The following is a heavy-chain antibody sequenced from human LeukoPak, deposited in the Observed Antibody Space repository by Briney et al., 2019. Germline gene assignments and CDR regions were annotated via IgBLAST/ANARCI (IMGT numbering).Heavy chain of an antibody. D-gene: IGHD1-14*01. V-gene: IGHV3-66*01. CDR1: GFTLSSYA. CDR3: AREDRYYYYMDV. CDR2: IYTDGST. J-gene: IGHJ6*03. Sequence: GGSLRLSCAASGFTLSSYAMSWVRQGPGNGLEWVSVIYTDGSTYYADSVKGRFTISRDNSKNMLYLQMNSLRAEDTAVYYCAREDRYYYYMDVWGKGTTVTISS.